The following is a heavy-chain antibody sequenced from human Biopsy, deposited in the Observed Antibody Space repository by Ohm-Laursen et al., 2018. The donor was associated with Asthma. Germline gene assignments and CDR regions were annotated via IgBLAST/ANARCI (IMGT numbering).Heavy chain of an antibody. CDR2: IKKDGSGK. J-gene: IGHJ6*02. CDR1: GFTFNSYW. Sequence: SLRLSCAASGFTFNSYWMSWVRQAPGKGLEWVANIKKDGSGKYYVDSVKGRFTISRDNAKNSLYLHMNSLRAEDTAVYYCARGGYCTSPTCPWGRYATDVWGQGTTVTVSS. CDR3: ARGGYCTSPTCPWGRYATDV. V-gene: IGHV3-7*01. D-gene: IGHD2-2*01.